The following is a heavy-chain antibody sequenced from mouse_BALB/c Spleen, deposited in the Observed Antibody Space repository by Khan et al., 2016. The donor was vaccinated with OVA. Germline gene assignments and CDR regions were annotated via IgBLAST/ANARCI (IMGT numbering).Heavy chain of an antibody. Sequence: QVQLKESGPGLVAPSQSLSITCTVSGFSLSRYNVHWVRQPPGKGLEWLGMIWGGGSTDYTSVLKSRLSISKDNSKSQVFLKMNSLQTDDTAMYYCARTYYRYDGYYAMDYWGQGTSVTGSS. V-gene: IGHV2-6-4*01. CDR1: GFSLSRYN. D-gene: IGHD2-14*01. J-gene: IGHJ4*01. CDR3: ARTYYRYDGYYAMDY. CDR2: IWGGGST.